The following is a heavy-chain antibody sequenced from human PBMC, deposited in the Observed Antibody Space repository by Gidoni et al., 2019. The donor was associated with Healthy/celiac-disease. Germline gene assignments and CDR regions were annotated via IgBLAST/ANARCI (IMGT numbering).Heavy chain of an antibody. D-gene: IGHD6-6*01. V-gene: IGHV4-39*01. J-gene: IGHJ4*02. CDR1: GGSISSSSYY. CDR3: ASSIAARY. CDR2: SYYSGST. Sequence: QLQLQESGPGLVTPSETLSLTCTVSGGSISSSSYYWGWIRQPPGKGLEWIGSSYYSGSTYYNPSLKSRVNISVDKSKNQFSLKLSSVTAADTAGYYCASSIAARYWGQGTLVTVSS.